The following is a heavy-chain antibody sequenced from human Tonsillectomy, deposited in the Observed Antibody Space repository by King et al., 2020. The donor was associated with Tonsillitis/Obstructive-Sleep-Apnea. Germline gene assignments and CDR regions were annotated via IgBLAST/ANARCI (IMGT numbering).Heavy chain of an antibody. CDR2: IYYSGST. V-gene: IGHV4-59*08. Sequence: VQLQESGPGLVKPSETLSLTCTVSGGSISSYYWSWIRQPPGKGLEWIGYIYYSGSTNYNPSLKSRVTISVDTSKNQFSLKLSSVTAADTAVYYCARSGYCSSTSCPKAYDFLSGYYGSYYYYGMDVWGQGTTVTVSS. CDR3: ARSGYCSSTSCPKAYDFLSGYYGSYYYYGMDV. J-gene: IGHJ6*02. CDR1: GGSISSYY. D-gene: IGHD2-2*01.